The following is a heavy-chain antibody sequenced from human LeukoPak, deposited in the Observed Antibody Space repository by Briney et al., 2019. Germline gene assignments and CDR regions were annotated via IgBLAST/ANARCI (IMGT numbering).Heavy chain of an antibody. J-gene: IGHJ5*02. CDR1: GGSISSYY. CDR2: IYYSGST. CDR3: ARGLFTFDP. Sequence: SETLSLTWTVCGGSISSYYWSWIRQPPGKGLEWIGYIYYSGSTNYNPSLKSRVTISVDTSKNQFSLKLSSVTAADTAVYYCARGLFTFDPWGQGALVTVSS. V-gene: IGHV4-59*01.